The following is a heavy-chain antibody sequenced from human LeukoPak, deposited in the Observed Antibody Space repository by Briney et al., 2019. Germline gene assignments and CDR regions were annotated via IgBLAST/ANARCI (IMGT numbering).Heavy chain of an antibody. Sequence: GRSLRLSCAASGFTFSSYGMHWVRQASGKGLEWVAVISYDGSNKYYADSVKGRFTISRDNSKNTLYLQMNSLRAEDTAVYYCAREEAVGGSAFEGYYYYYGMDVWGQGTTVTVSS. CDR3: AREEAVGGSAFEGYYYYYGMDV. J-gene: IGHJ6*02. V-gene: IGHV3-30*03. CDR1: GFTFSSYG. D-gene: IGHD2-15*01. CDR2: ISYDGSNK.